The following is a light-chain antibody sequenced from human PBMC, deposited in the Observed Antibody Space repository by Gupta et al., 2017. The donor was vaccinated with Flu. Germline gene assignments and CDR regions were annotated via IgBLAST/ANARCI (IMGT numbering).Light chain of an antibody. CDR2: AAP. CDR1: QSISSY. CDR3: QQSYSTPYT. J-gene: IGKJ2*01. Sequence: PSSLSASVGDRVTITCRASQSISSYLNWYQQKPGKAPKLLIFAAPSLQSGVPSRFSGSGSGTDFTLTVSSLQPEDFATFYCQQSYSTPYTFGQGTKLEIK. V-gene: IGKV1-39*01.